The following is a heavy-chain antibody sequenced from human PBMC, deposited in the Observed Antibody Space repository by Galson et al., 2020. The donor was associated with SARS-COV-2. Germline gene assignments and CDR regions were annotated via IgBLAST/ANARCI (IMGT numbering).Heavy chain of an antibody. J-gene: IGHJ6*02. Sequence: SVKVSCKASGGTFSSYAISWVRQAPGQGLEWMGGIIPIFGTANYAQKFQGRVTITADESTSTAYMELSSLRSEDTAVYYCARRVAYYYGSGSYYYYYGMDVWGQGTTVTVSS. CDR2: IIPIFGTA. CDR3: ARRVAYYYGSGSYYYYYGMDV. CDR1: GGTFSSYA. D-gene: IGHD3-10*01. V-gene: IGHV1-69*13.